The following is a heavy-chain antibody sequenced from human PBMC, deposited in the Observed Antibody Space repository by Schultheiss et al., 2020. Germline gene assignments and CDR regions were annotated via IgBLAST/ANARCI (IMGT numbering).Heavy chain of an antibody. CDR2: ISAYNGNT. V-gene: IGHV1-18*04. Sequence: ASVKVSCKASGYTFTSYGISWVRQDPGQGLEWMGWISAYNGNTNYAQKLQGRVTMTTDTSTSTAYMELRSLRSDDTAVYYCAKESENYYGSGSIKERYYYYMDVWGKGTTVTVSS. CDR1: GYTFTSYG. D-gene: IGHD3-10*01. CDR3: AKESENYYGSGSIKERYYYYMDV. J-gene: IGHJ6*03.